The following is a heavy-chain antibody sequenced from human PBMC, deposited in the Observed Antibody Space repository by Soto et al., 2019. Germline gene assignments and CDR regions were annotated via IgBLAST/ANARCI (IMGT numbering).Heavy chain of an antibody. D-gene: IGHD1-26*01. J-gene: IGHJ3*02. CDR1: GFSVSGNY. CDR3: VGHGGGYPSGSFNT. CDR2: IYSDDGT. Sequence: GGSLRLSCAASGFSVSGNYMSWVRQAPGKGLEWVSVIYSDDGTYYADSVKGRFTISRDNSKNTVLLQMYTLRAEDTAVYYCVGHGGGYPSGSFNTWGQGTMVTV. V-gene: IGHV3-53*01.